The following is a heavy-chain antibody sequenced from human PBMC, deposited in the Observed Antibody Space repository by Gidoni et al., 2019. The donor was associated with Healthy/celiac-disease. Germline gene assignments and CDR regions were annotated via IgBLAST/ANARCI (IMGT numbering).Heavy chain of an antibody. CDR2: INHSGST. Sequence: QVQLQQWGAGLLKPSETLSLTCAVYGGSFSGYYWSWIRQPPGKGLEWIGEINHSGSTNYNPSLKSRVTISVDTSKNQFSLKLSSVTAADTAVYYCARGSRDGYTPGAFDIWGRGTMVTVSS. CDR3: ARGSRDGYTPGAFDI. D-gene: IGHD5-12*01. CDR1: GGSFSGYY. V-gene: IGHV4-34*01. J-gene: IGHJ3*02.